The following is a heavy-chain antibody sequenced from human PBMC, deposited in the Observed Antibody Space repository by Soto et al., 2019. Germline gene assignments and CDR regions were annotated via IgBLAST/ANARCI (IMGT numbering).Heavy chain of an antibody. CDR2: IKQDGSEK. V-gene: IGHV3-7*01. CDR1: GFTFSSYW. Sequence: PGGSLRLSCAASGFTFSSYWMSWVRQAPGKGLEWVANIKQDGSEKYYVDSVKGRFTISRDNAKNSLYLQMNSLRAEDTAVYYCARDSDVEQLYYFDYWGQGTLVTVSS. CDR3: ARDSDVEQLYYFDY. D-gene: IGHD6-13*01. J-gene: IGHJ4*02.